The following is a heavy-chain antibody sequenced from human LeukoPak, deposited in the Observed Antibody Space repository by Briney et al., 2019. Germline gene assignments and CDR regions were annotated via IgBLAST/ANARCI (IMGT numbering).Heavy chain of an antibody. CDR3: AKSSSRYGVDY. Sequence: GGSLRLSCAASGFTFSSYGMHWVRQAPGKGLEWVAVISYDGSNKYYADSVKGRFTISRDNSKNTLYLQMNSLRAEDTAVYYCAKSSSRYGVDYWGQGTLVTVSS. V-gene: IGHV3-30*18. J-gene: IGHJ4*02. D-gene: IGHD6-13*01. CDR1: GFTFSSYG. CDR2: ISYDGSNK.